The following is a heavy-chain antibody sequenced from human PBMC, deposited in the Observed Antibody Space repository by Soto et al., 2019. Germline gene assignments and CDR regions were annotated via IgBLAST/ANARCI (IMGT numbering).Heavy chain of an antibody. V-gene: IGHV3-30*18. Sequence: QVQLVESGGGVVQPGRSLRLSCAASGFTFSSYGMHWVRQAPGKGLEWVAVISYDGSNKYYADSVKGRFTISRDNSKNTLYLQMNSLRAEDTAVYYCAKDPGNPSMLVVPAATGYFDYWGQGTLVTVSS. J-gene: IGHJ4*02. CDR1: GFTFSSYG. D-gene: IGHD2-2*01. CDR3: AKDPGNPSMLVVPAATGYFDY. CDR2: ISYDGSNK.